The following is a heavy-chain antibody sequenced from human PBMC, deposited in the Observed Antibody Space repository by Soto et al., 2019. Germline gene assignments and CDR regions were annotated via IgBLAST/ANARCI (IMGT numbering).Heavy chain of an antibody. J-gene: IGHJ4*02. CDR1: GGSISSGNYY. Sequence: PSETLSLTCTVSGGSISSGNYYWSWIRQPPGKGLEWIGYIYYSGSTYYNPSLKSRVTISLDTSKNQFSLKLSSVTAADTAVYYCARALRGYSFDYWGQGTLVTVSS. CDR3: ARALRGYSFDY. D-gene: IGHD3-22*01. CDR2: IYYSGST. V-gene: IGHV4-30-4*01.